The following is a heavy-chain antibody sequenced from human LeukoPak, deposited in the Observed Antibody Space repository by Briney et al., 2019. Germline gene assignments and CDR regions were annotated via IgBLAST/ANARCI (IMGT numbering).Heavy chain of an antibody. Sequence: SQTLSLTCTVSGGSISSGDYYWSWIRQPPGKGLEWIGYIYYSGSTYYNPSLKSRVTISVDTSNNQFSLKLSSVTAADTAVYYCARGEWELPTWLGYWGQGTLVTVSS. CDR2: IYYSGST. V-gene: IGHV4-30-4*08. CDR1: GGSISSGDYY. CDR3: ARGEWELPTWLGY. D-gene: IGHD1-26*01. J-gene: IGHJ4*02.